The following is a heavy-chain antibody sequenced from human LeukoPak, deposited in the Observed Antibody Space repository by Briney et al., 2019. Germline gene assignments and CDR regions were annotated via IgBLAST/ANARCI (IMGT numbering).Heavy chain of an antibody. D-gene: IGHD4-17*01. J-gene: IGHJ4*02. V-gene: IGHV4-39*07. CDR1: GGSISSSSYY. CDR3: ARLGLYGSDVDY. Sequence: KSSETLSLTCTVSGGSISSSSYYWGWIRQPPGKGLEWIGTIYYSGSTYYNPSLKSRVTISVDTSKNQFSLKLSSLTAADTAVYYCARLGLYGSDVDYWGQGTLVTVSS. CDR2: IYYSGST.